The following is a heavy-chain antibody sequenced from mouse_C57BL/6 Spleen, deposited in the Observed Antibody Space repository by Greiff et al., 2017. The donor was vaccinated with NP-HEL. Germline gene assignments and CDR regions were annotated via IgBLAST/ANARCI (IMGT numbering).Heavy chain of an antibody. CDR3: TYYYGSSYAMDY. J-gene: IGHJ4*01. Sequence: EVKLVESGEGLVKPGGSLKLSCAASGFTFSSYAMSWVRQTPEKRLEWVAYISSGGDYIYYADTVKGRFTISRVNARNTLYLQMSSLKSEDTAMYYCTYYYGSSYAMDYWGQGTSVTVSS. D-gene: IGHD1-1*01. V-gene: IGHV5-9-1*02. CDR1: GFTFSSYA. CDR2: ISSGGDYI.